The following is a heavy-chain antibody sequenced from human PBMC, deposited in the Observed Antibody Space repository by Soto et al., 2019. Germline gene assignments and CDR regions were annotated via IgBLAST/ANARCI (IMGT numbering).Heavy chain of an antibody. J-gene: IGHJ2*01. CDR1: GGTFSSYA. CDR3: AREYSSSCQYLYFDA. CDR2: IIPITGTV. D-gene: IGHD6-6*01. Sequence: QVQLVQSGAEVKKPGSSVKVSCQVSGGTFSSYAIGWVRQAPGQRLEWRGGIIPITGTVNYAQKCQCRVTMTANESTATVYMELSSLRSAATAGYYCAREYSSSCQYLYFDAWVRGTLVTVS. V-gene: IGHV1-69*01.